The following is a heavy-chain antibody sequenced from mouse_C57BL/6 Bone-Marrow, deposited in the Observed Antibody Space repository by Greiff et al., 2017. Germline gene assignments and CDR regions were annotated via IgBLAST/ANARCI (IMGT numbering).Heavy chain of an antibody. CDR1: GYAFTNYL. Sequence: QVQLQQSGAELVRPGTSVKVSCKASGYAFTNYLIEWVKQRPGQGLEWIGVINPGSGGTNYNEKFKGKATLTADKSSSTAYMQLSSLTSEDSAVYFCARSKNGDSWFAYWGQGTLVTDSA. CDR3: ARSKNGDSWFAY. D-gene: IGHD4-1*01. CDR2: INPGSGGT. V-gene: IGHV1-54*01. J-gene: IGHJ3*01.